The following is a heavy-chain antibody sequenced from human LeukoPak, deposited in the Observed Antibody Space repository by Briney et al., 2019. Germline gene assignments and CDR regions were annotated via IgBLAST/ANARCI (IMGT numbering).Heavy chain of an antibody. CDR2: IIPIFGTA. V-gene: IGHV1-69*13. Sequence: SVKVSCKASGGTFSSYAISWVRQAPGQGLEWMGGIIPIFGTANYAQKFQGRVTITADESTSTAYMELSSLRSEDTAVYYCARDARFLEWRREAAGGSWGDYYYYGMDVWGQGTTVTVSS. CDR1: GGTFSSYA. J-gene: IGHJ6*02. CDR3: ARDARFLEWRREAAGGSWGDYYYYGMDV. D-gene: IGHD3-3*01.